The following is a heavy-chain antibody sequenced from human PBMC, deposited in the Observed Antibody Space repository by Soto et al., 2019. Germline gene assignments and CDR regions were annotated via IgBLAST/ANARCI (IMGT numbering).Heavy chain of an antibody. V-gene: IGHV3-15*07. J-gene: IGHJ6*02. CDR2: IKSKTDGGTT. CDR1: GFTFSNAW. CDR3: VREAGPNPSTTWAMDV. D-gene: IGHD2-2*01. Sequence: PGGSLRLSCAASGFTFSNAWMNWVRQAPGKGLEWVGRIKSKTDGGTTDYAAPVKGRFTISRDDSKNTLYLQMNSLKTEDTAVYYCVREAGPNPSTTWAMDVWGQGTTVTVSS.